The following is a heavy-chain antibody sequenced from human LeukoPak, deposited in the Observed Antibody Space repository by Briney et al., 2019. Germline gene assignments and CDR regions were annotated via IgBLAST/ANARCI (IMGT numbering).Heavy chain of an antibody. V-gene: IGHV3-21*01. J-gene: IGHJ4*02. CDR1: GFTFSVYS. D-gene: IGHD3-22*01. CDR3: ARVISTDYYVGY. Sequence: GGSLRLSCAASGFTFSVYSMNWVRQAPGEGLEWVSSITHSGYEYYADSVGGRFTISRDNAKNSLYLQMNSLRAEDTAVYYCARVISTDYYVGYWGLGTLVTVSS. CDR2: ITHSGYE.